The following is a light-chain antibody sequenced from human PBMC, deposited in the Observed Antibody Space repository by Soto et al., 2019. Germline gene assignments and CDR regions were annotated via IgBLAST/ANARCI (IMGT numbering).Light chain of an antibody. CDR2: ATS. CDR3: LQDYSYPLT. J-gene: IGKJ4*01. Sequence: AIQMTPFPAALAASVGEGVAIICRTRQDIRSDLGWYQQRPGKAPKLLIYATSSLQSGVPSRFSGSGSGTDFTLTISSLQPEDFATYYCLQDYSYPLTFGGGTKVDI. V-gene: IGKV1-6*01. CDR1: QDIRSD.